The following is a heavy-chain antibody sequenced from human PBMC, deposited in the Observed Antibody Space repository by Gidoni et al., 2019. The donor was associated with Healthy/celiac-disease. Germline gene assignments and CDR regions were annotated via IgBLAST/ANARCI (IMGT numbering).Heavy chain of an antibody. Sequence: TNYNPSLKSRVTISVDTSKNQFSLKLSSVTAADTAVYYCARGVLRGAFDIWGQGTMVTVSS. CDR3: ARGVLRGAFDI. J-gene: IGHJ3*02. CDR2: T. D-gene: IGHD2-15*01. V-gene: IGHV4-59*09.